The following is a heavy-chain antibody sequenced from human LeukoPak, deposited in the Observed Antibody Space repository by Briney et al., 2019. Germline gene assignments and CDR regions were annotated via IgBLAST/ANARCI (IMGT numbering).Heavy chain of an antibody. CDR2: ICSSSSYI. Sequence: GGSLRLSCAASGFTFSSYSMNWVRQAPGKGLEWISSICSSSSYIYYADSVKGRFTISRDNAKNSLYLQMNSLRAEDTAVYYCAKEDCGGDCYFPTSYYFDYWGQGTLVTVSS. CDR1: GFTFSSYS. V-gene: IGHV3-21*04. D-gene: IGHD2-21*01. J-gene: IGHJ4*02. CDR3: AKEDCGGDCYFPTSYYFDY.